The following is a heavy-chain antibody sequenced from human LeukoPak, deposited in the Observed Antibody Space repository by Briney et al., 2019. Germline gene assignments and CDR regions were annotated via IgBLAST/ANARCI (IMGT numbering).Heavy chain of an antibody. Sequence: PSETLSLTCTVSGGSISSSSYYWGLIRQPPGKGLEWIGSIYYSGSTYYNPSLKSRVTISVDTSKNQFSLKLSSVTAADTAVYYCARGQSYSSSWYGVPYFDYWGQGTLVTVSS. CDR1: GGSISSSSYY. CDR2: IYYSGST. CDR3: ARGQSYSSSWYGVPYFDY. V-gene: IGHV4-39*01. D-gene: IGHD6-13*01. J-gene: IGHJ4*02.